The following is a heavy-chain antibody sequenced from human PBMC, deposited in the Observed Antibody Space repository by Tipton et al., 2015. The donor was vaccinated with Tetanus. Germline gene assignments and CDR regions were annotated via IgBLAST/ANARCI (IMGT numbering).Heavy chain of an antibody. CDR1: GYTFTHYG. Sequence: QVQFVQSGAEVKKPGASVKVSCKASGYTFTHYGVNWVRQAPGQGLEGMGWISPFNENVNYAEKFQGRLTMNTDRSTATVYMELRGLRSAGPAVSVCAGGRGLGPRGYFVPWGEGALVAVSS. V-gene: IGHV1-18*01. CDR2: ISPFNENV. J-gene: IGHJ5*02. CDR3: AGGRGLGPRGYFVP. D-gene: IGHD6-13*01.